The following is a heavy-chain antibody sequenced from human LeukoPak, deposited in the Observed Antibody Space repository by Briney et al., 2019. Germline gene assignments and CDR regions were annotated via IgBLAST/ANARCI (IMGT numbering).Heavy chain of an antibody. CDR2: IYHSGST. Sequence: SETLSLTCTVSGGSISSGGYYWSWIRQPPGKGLEWIGYIYHSGSTYYNPSLKSRVTISVDRSKNQFSLKLSSVTAADTAVYYCARERVGDIIDIWGQGTMVTVSS. CDR1: GGSISSGGYY. V-gene: IGHV4-30-2*01. CDR3: ARERVGDIIDI. J-gene: IGHJ3*02. D-gene: IGHD2-21*01.